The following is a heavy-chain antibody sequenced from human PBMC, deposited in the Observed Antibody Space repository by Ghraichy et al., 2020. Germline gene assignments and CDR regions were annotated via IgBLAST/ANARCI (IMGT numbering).Heavy chain of an antibody. V-gene: IGHV3-7*01. D-gene: IGHD2-15*01. CDR3: ARDPGLGSCFDY. CDR2: IKQDGSEK. Sequence: GGSLRLSRAASGFTFSSYWMNWVRQAPGKRLEWVANIKQDGSEKYYVDSVKGRFTISRDNAKNSLYLQMNSLRAEDTAVYYCARDPGLGSCFDYWGQGTLVTVSS. J-gene: IGHJ4*02. CDR1: GFTFSSYW.